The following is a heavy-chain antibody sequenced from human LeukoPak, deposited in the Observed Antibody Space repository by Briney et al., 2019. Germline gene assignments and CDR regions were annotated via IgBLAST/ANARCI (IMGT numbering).Heavy chain of an antibody. Sequence: GGSLRLSCAASGFTFSSYAMHWVRQAPGKGLEWVAGISYDGSNKYYADSVKGRFTISRDNSKNTLYLQMNSLRAEDTAVYYCARATVTRNFDYWGQGTLVTVSS. CDR2: ISYDGSNK. J-gene: IGHJ4*02. D-gene: IGHD4-17*01. V-gene: IGHV3-30*04. CDR3: ARATVTRNFDY. CDR1: GFTFSSYA.